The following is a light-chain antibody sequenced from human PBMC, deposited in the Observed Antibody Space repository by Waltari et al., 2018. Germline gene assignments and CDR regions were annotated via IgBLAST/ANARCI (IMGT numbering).Light chain of an antibody. CDR1: QGISSY. V-gene: IGKV1-8*01. CDR2: AAS. CDR3: QQYYSYPYT. Sequence: AIRMHPSPSSFSASTGDRVTITCRASQGISSYLAWYQQKPGKAPKLLIYAASTLQSGVPSRFSGSGSGTDFTLTISCLQSEDFATYYCQQYYSYPYTFGQGTKLEIK. J-gene: IGKJ2*01.